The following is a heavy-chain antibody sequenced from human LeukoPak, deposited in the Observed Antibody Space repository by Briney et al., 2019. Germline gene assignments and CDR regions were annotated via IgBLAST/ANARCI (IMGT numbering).Heavy chain of an antibody. CDR2: IRGKVSGGST. CDR1: GCTFGDYA. J-gene: IGHJ4*02. D-gene: IGHD4-11*01. V-gene: IGHV3-49*03. Sequence: PGGSLRLSCPASGCTFGDYAMSGFRQAPGKGVAGVGFIRGKVSGGSTEYAASVKGRFTISRDDSRSMAYLQMDGLRTEDTAVYYCTRERDYTDEYWGQGTLVTVSS. CDR3: TRERDYTDEY.